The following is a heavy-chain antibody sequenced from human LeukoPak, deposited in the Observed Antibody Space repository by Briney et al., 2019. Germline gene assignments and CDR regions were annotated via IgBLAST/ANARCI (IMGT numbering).Heavy chain of an antibody. CDR1: EFNFNNFA. Sequence: GGSLRLSCTASEFNFNNFAIHWVRQAPGKGLEWVSGISWNSRNIGYADSVKGRFTISRDNAKNSVYLQMNSLRAEDTALYYCAKDNLFHGDYPPCYFDYWGQGTLVTVSS. V-gene: IGHV3-9*01. CDR3: AKDNLFHGDYPPCYFDY. J-gene: IGHJ4*02. CDR2: ISWNSRNI. D-gene: IGHD4-17*01.